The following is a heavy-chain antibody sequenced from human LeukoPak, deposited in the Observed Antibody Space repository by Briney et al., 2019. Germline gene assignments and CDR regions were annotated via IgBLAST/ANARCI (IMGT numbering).Heavy chain of an antibody. J-gene: IGHJ3*02. D-gene: IGHD3-22*01. CDR3: ARCPDTYYYDSSGPNQDKYFDI. CDR2: IYHSGST. V-gene: IGHV4-4*02. Sequence: SGTLSLTCAVSGGSISSSNWWSWVRQPPGKGLEWIGEIYHSGSTNYNPSLKSRVTISVDTSKNQFSLKLSSVTAADTAVYYCARCPDTYYYDSSGPNQDKYFDIWGQGTMVTVSS. CDR1: GGSISSSNW.